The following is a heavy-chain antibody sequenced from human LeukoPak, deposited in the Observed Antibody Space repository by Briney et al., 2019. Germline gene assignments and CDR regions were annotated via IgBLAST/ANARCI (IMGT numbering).Heavy chain of an antibody. D-gene: IGHD1-7*01. CDR1: GFTFSSYE. Sequence: PGRSLRLSCAASGFTFSSYEMNWVRQAPGKGLEWVSYISSSGSTIYYADSVKGRFTISRDNSKNTLYLQMNSLRAEDTAVYYCARETGTIHYYGMDVWGQGTTVTVSS. J-gene: IGHJ6*02. CDR3: ARETGTIHYYGMDV. V-gene: IGHV3-48*03. CDR2: ISSSGSTI.